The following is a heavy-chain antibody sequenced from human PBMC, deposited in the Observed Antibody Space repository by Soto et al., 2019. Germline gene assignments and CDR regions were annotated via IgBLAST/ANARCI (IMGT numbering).Heavy chain of an antibody. Sequence: GGSLRLSCAASGFTFSPYAMHWVRQAPGKGLEWVAVISADQKSIYYADSVKGRFTISRDNAKNSLYLQMNSLRAEDTAVYYCARGAYYYDTSGYVYWGQGTLVTVSS. D-gene: IGHD3-22*01. CDR3: ARGAYYYDTSGYVY. J-gene: IGHJ4*02. CDR1: GFTFSPYA. V-gene: IGHV3-30*04. CDR2: ISADQKSI.